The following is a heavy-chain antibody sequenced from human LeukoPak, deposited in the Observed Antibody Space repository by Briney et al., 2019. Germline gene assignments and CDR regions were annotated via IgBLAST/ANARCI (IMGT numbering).Heavy chain of an antibody. CDR2: INPNNSAT. CDR1: GDTFTAYY. D-gene: IGHD4/OR15-4a*01. Sequence: ASVKVSCKASGDTFTAYYMHWVRQAPGQGLEWMGWINPNNSATNYEQKFQGRVTMTRDTSISTAYMELSRLTSGDTAVCYCARDYGGHWFDPWGQGTLVTVSS. V-gene: IGHV1-2*02. J-gene: IGHJ5*02. CDR3: ARDYGGHWFDP.